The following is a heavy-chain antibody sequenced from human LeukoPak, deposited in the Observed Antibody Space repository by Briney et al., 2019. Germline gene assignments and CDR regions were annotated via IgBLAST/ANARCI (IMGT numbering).Heavy chain of an antibody. Sequence: SETLSLTCTVSGGSISSYYWSWIRQPPGKGLEGIGYIYTSGSTNYNPSLKSRVTISVDTSKNQFSLKLSSVTAADTAVYYCARLGLPAYYDFWSGYSGWFDPWGQGTLVTVSS. J-gene: IGHJ5*02. V-gene: IGHV4-4*09. CDR3: ARLGLPAYYDFWSGYSGWFDP. CDR1: GGSISSYY. D-gene: IGHD3-3*01. CDR2: IYTSGST.